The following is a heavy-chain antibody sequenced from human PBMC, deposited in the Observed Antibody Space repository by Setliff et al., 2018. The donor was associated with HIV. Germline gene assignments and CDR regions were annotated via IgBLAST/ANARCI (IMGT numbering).Heavy chain of an antibody. J-gene: IGHJ4*02. Sequence: SETLSLTCTVSGGSISNNNYYWGWIRQPPGKGLEWIGSIYYSGDTYYNPSLKSRVTISVDTSTNQFSLKVSSVTAADTAVYYCARHGNIVVMLDATAFDYWCPGTQVTASS. CDR3: ARHGNIVVMLDATAFDY. V-gene: IGHV4-39*01. CDR2: IYYSGDT. D-gene: IGHD2-15*01. CDR1: GGSISNNNYY.